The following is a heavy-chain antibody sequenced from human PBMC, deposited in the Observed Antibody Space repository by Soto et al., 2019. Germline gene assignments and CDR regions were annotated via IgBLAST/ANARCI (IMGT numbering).Heavy chain of an antibody. CDR2: TYYRCKWYN. CDR1: GDSVSSKSAA. V-gene: IGHV6-1*01. CDR3: ARVSGYFDY. J-gene: IGHJ4*02. Sequence: PSQTLSLTCAISGDSVSSKSAAWNWIRQSPSRVLEWLGRTYYRCKWYNEYAVSVKSRIIVKPDTSKNQFSLQLSSVTPEDTAFYYCARVSGYFDYWGQGTLVTVSS.